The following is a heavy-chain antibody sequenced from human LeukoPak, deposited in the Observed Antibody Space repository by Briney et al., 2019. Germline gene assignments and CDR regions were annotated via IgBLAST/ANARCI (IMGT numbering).Heavy chain of an antibody. D-gene: IGHD3-16*01. Sequence: ASVKVSCKASGYTFSSYGISWVRQAPGQGLEWMGWIRAYNGNTAYAQKLQGRVTMTTDTSTSTAYMELRSLRFDDTAVYYCAREGTSLGAGYDGFDIWGQGTMVTVSS. V-gene: IGHV1-18*01. CDR1: GYTFSSYG. CDR2: IRAYNGNT. CDR3: AREGTSLGAGYDGFDI. J-gene: IGHJ3*02.